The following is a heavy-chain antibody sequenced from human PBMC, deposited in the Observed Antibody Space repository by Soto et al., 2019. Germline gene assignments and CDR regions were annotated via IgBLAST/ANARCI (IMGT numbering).Heavy chain of an antibody. D-gene: IGHD3-10*01. Sequence: ASVKVSCKASGFAFSSSRISWVRQAPGQGPEWMGWIRVYNGDTKYAWKFQGRLIMTTDTSTSTAYMELRSLRSDDTAVYFCASVAYGDEDNWGQGTMVTVSS. CDR1: GFAFSSSR. V-gene: IGHV1-18*01. J-gene: IGHJ4*02. CDR3: ASVAYGDEDN. CDR2: IRVYNGDT.